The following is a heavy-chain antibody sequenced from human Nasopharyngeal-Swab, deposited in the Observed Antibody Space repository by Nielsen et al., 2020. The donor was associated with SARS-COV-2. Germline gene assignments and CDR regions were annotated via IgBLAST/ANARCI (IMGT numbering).Heavy chain of an antibody. CDR2: INPHSRGT. J-gene: IGHJ4*02. V-gene: IGHV1-2*02. Sequence: ASVQVSCKPSGYTFTDYYMHWVRQAPGQGLEWMGWINPHSRGTKYAQKFQGRVTMTSDTAINTAYMELRRLRSADTAVYYCARDDYGDYGYFGHWGQGTLVTVSS. CDR1: GYTFTDYY. D-gene: IGHD4-17*01. CDR3: ARDDYGDYGYFGH.